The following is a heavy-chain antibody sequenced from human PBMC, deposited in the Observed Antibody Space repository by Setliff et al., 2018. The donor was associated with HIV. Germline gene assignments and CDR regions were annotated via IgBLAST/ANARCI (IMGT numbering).Heavy chain of an antibody. CDR2: ITDSGNT. Sequence: SQTLSLTCNVSGASISNYYWTWIRQSPGKRLEWLGYITDSGNTNYNPSLRRRVTISADTSKNQVSLRLRFVTAADTAVYYCARETQQSYNIVTGYNYYYGIDVWGQGTTVTVSS. J-gene: IGHJ6*02. CDR1: GASISNYY. CDR3: ARETQQSYNIVTGYNYYYGIDV. V-gene: IGHV4-59*01. D-gene: IGHD3-9*01.